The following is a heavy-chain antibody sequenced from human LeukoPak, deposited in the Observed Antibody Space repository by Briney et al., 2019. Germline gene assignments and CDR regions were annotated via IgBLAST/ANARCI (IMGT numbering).Heavy chain of an antibody. CDR3: APRLSGSYSVH. Sequence: GGSLRLSCAASGFTFSSYAMSWVRQAPGKGLEWVSGISGSGDNTYYADSVKGRFTISRDNSKNTLYLQMNSLRAEDTAVYYCAPRLSGSYSVHWGQGTLVTVSS. J-gene: IGHJ4*02. CDR2: ISGSGDNT. D-gene: IGHD1-26*01. V-gene: IGHV3-23*01. CDR1: GFTFSSYA.